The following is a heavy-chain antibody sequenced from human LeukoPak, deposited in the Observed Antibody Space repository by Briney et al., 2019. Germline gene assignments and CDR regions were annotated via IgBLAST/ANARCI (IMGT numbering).Heavy chain of an antibody. CDR1: GGSISSYY. Sequence: SETLSLTCTVSGGSISSYYWSWIRQPPGKGLEWIGYIYYSGSTNYNPSLKSRVTISVDTSKNQFSLKLSSVTAADTAVYYCARSLTPYYFDYWGQGTLVTVSS. V-gene: IGHV4-59*01. CDR3: ARSLTPYYFDY. CDR2: IYYSGST. J-gene: IGHJ4*02.